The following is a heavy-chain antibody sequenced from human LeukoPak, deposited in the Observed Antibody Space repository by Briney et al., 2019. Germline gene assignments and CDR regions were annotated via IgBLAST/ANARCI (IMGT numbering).Heavy chain of an antibody. J-gene: IGHJ4*02. D-gene: IGHD3-22*01. V-gene: IGHV3-30-3*01. CDR2: ISYDGSNK. Sequence: GGSLRLSCAASGCTFSSYAMHWVRQAPGKGLEWVAVISYDGSNKYYADSVKGRFTISRDNSKNTLYLQMNSLRAEDTAVYYCARLPTFNYYDSSGYYDGRIDYWGQGTLVTVSS. CDR1: GCTFSSYA. CDR3: ARLPTFNYYDSSGYYDGRIDY.